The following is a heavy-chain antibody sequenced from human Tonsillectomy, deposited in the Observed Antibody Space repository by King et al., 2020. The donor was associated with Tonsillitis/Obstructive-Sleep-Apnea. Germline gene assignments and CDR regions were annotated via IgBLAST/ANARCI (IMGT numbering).Heavy chain of an antibody. V-gene: IGHV3-64D*06. D-gene: IGHD4-17*01. CDR1: GFTFSSYA. CDR3: VRKGQTTVTYDY. J-gene: IGHJ4*02. Sequence: VQLVESGGGLVQPGGSLRLSCSASGFTFSSYAMHWGRQAPGKGLEYVSAISSNGGSTYYADSVKGRFTISRDNSKNTLYLQMSSLRTEDTAVYYCVRKGQTTVTYDYWGQGTLVTVSS. CDR2: ISSNGGST.